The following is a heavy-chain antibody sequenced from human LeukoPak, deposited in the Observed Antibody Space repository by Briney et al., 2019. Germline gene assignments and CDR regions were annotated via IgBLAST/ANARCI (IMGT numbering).Heavy chain of an antibody. V-gene: IGHV3-21*01. Sequence: GGSLRLSCAASGFTFSSYTMNWVRQAPGKGLEWVSSISSSSSYIYYADSVKGRFTISGDNAKNSLYLQMNSLRAEDTAVYYCAKGYCSSTGCYGYYYYGMDVWGQGTTVTVSS. CDR3: AKGYCSSTGCYGYYYYGMDV. D-gene: IGHD2-2*01. CDR2: ISSSSSYI. CDR1: GFTFSSYT. J-gene: IGHJ6*02.